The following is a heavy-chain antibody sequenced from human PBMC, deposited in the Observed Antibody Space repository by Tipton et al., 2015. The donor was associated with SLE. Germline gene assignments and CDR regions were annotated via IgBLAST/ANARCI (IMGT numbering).Heavy chain of an antibody. V-gene: IGHV3-33*06. CDR2: IWFDGNSE. J-gene: IGHJ3*02. CDR1: GFTFSTHG. D-gene: IGHD6-13*01. CDR3: AKDWGYSSNWHYAFDI. Sequence: SLRLSCAASGFTFSTHGMHWVRQAPGKGLEWVAVIWFDGNSESYADSVKGRFTISRDNSKNTLYLQVNSLRAEDTAVYYCAKDWGYSSNWHYAFDIWGQGTRVTVSS.